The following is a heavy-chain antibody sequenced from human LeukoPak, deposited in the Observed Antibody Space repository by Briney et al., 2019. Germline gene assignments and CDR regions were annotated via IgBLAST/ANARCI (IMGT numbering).Heavy chain of an antibody. J-gene: IGHJ4*02. V-gene: IGHV1-3*01. D-gene: IGHD3-10*01. CDR2: INAGNGNT. CDR1: GYTFTSYA. CDR3: AAGSGSYYNGPPRD. Sequence: ASVKASCKASGYTFTSYAMHWVRQAPGQRLEWMGWINAGNGNTKYSQKFQGRVTITRDTSARTACMERSSLRSEDTAVYYCAAGSGSYYNGPPRDWGQGTLVTVSS.